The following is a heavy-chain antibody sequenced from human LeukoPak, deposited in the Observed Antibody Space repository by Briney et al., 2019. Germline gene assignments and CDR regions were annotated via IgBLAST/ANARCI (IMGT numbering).Heavy chain of an antibody. Sequence: ASVKVSCKASGYTFTGYYMHWVRQAPGQGLEWMGRINPNSGGTNYAQKFQGRFTMTRDTSISTAYMELSRLRSDDTAVYYCARRYSGSPFDYWGQGTLVTVSS. V-gene: IGHV1-2*06. CDR1: GYTFTGYY. CDR2: INPNSGGT. J-gene: IGHJ4*02. D-gene: IGHD1-26*01. CDR3: ARRYSGSPFDY.